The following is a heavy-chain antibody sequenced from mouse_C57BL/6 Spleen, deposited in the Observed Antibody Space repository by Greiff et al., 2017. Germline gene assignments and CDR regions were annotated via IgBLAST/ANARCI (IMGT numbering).Heavy chain of an antibody. Sequence: VQLKESGAELVKPGASVKLSCTASGFNFNDYYMHWVKQRPEQGLEWIGRIDPEDGETKYAPKFQGKATITADTSSNTADLQLSSLTSEDTAVCDCAPNWEGVAYWGQGTLVTVSA. CDR2: IDPEDGET. CDR3: APNWEGVAY. CDR1: GFNFNDYY. D-gene: IGHD4-1*01. V-gene: IGHV14-2*01. J-gene: IGHJ3*01.